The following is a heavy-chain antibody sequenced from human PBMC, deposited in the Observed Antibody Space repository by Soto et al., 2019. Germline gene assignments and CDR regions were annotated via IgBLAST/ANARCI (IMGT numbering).Heavy chain of an antibody. D-gene: IGHD3-3*01. CDR1: GGSISSYY. CDR3: ARDRYYDFWSGYYNWFDP. V-gene: IGHV4-4*07. CDR2: IYTSGST. J-gene: IGHJ5*02. Sequence: SETLSLTSTVSGGSISSYYWSWIRQPAGKGLEWIGRIYTSGSTNYNPSLKSRVTMSVDTSKNQFSLKLSSVTAADTAVYYCARDRYYDFWSGYYNWFDPWGQGTLVTVSS.